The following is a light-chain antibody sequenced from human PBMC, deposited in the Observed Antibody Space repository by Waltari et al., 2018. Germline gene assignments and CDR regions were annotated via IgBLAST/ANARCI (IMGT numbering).Light chain of an antibody. CDR3: MQGIHPPYT. J-gene: IGKJ2*01. V-gene: IGKV2-29*03. CDR1: SLLHSHGQCY. CDR2: EVS. Sequence: SLLHSHGQCYLYWYWQKPVQSPQLLIYEVSSRFSGVPDRFSGSGSGTDFTLKISRVEAEDVGVYYCMQGIHPPYTFGQGTKLEIK.